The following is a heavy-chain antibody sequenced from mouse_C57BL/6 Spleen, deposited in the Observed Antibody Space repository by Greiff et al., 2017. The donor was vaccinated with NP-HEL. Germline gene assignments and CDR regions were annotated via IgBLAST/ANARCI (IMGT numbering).Heavy chain of an antibody. CDR1: GYTFTDYN. CDR2: INPNNGGT. CDR3: ARRWYYSNYYAMDY. J-gene: IGHJ4*01. D-gene: IGHD2-5*01. V-gene: IGHV1-18*01. Sequence: EVQLQESGPELVKPGASVKIPCKASGYTFTDYNMDWVKQSHGKSLEWIGDINPNNGGTIYNQKFKGKATLTVDKSYSTAYMELRSLTSEDTAVYYCARRWYYSNYYAMDYWGQGTSVTVSS.